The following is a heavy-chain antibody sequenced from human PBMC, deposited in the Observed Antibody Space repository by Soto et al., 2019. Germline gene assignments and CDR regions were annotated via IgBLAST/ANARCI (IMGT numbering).Heavy chain of an antibody. J-gene: IGHJ6*02. CDR3: ARPGIAAAGTVDYYYGLDV. Sequence: GGSLRLSCAASGFTFRSYSMNWVRQAPGGGLEWVSYINTDSSYIYYADSVQGRFTISRENAKDSLYLQMNSLRAEDTAVYYCARPGIAAAGTVDYYYGLDVWGRGTPVTVSS. V-gene: IGHV3-21*06. CDR2: INTDSSYI. D-gene: IGHD6-25*01. CDR1: GFTFRSYS.